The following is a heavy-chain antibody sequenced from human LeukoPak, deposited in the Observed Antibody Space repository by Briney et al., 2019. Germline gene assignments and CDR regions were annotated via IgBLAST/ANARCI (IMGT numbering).Heavy chain of an antibody. D-gene: IGHD3-10*01. CDR3: ARETGVYYGSGSYSA. V-gene: IGHV3-53*04. J-gene: IGHJ5*02. Sequence: GGSLRLSCAASGFTVSSNYMSWVRQAPGKGLEWVSVIYSGGSTYYADSVKGQFTISRHNSKNTLYLQMNSLRAEDTAVYYCARETGVYYGSGSYSAWGQGTLVTVSS. CDR1: GFTVSSNY. CDR2: IYSGGST.